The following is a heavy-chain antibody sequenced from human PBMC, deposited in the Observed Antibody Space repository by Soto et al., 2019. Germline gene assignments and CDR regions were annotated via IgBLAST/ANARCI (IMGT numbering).Heavy chain of an antibody. D-gene: IGHD5-18*01. CDR3: ARTNSYGTPYYFDY. J-gene: IGHJ4*02. CDR1: GGSISSGGYH. CDR2: IYYSGST. Sequence: PSETLSLTCTVSGGSISSGGYHWSWIRQHPGKGLEWIGYIYYSGSTYYNPSLKSRVTISVDTSKNQFSLKLSSVTAADTAVYYCARTNSYGTPYYFDYWGQGTMVTVYS. V-gene: IGHV4-31*03.